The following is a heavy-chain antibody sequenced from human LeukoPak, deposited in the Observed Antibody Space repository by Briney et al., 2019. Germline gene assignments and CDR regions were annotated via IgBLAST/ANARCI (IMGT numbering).Heavy chain of an antibody. J-gene: IGHJ4*02. CDR1: GFTFSRYP. CDR3: AIDYDSSGSYFDY. D-gene: IGHD3-22*01. CDR2: ITGNGDTA. Sequence: GGSLRLSCAASGFTFSRYPMNWVRQAPGKGLEWVSLITGNGDTAHYADSVKGRFTISRDNSKDTLYLQMNSLRDEDAAVYYCAIDYDSSGSYFDYWGQGTLVTVSS. V-gene: IGHV3-23*01.